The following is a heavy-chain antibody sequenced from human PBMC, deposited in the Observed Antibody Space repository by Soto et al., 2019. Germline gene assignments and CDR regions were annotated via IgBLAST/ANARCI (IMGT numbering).Heavy chain of an antibody. D-gene: IGHD3-16*01. CDR3: AREDDGGDRDYYVLDV. Sequence: SVTLSLTCTVSGGSISSSSYYWGWIRQPPGKGLEWIGNIYYSGSTYYNPSFKSRVTISVDTSKNQFSLQLSSVTAADTAVYFCAREDDGGDRDYYVLDVWGQGTTVTVSS. J-gene: IGHJ6*02. CDR1: GGSISSSSYY. CDR2: IYYSGST. V-gene: IGHV4-39*02.